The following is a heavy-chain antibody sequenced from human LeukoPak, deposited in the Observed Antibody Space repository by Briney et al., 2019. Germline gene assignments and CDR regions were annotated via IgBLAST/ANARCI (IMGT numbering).Heavy chain of an antibody. Sequence: PGGSLRLSCAASGFTFSSYWMSWVRQAPGKGLEWVANIKQDGSEKYYVDSVKGRFTISRDNAKNSLYLQMNSLRAEDMAVYYCARDPVVVVVAATAPEYYMDVWGKGTTVTVSS. CDR1: GFTFSSYW. CDR2: IKQDGSEK. J-gene: IGHJ6*03. D-gene: IGHD2-15*01. V-gene: IGHV3-7*01. CDR3: ARDPVVVVVAATAPEYYMDV.